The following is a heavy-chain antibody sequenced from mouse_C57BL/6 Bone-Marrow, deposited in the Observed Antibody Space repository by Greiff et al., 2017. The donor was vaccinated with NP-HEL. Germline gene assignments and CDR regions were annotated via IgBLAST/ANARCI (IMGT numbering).Heavy chain of an antibody. J-gene: IGHJ4*01. CDR1: GYTFTSYG. Sequence: VQLQQSGAELARPGASVKLSCKASGYTFTSYGISWVKQRTGQGLEWIGEIYPRSGNTYYNEKCKGKATQTADKSSSTAYMELRSLTSEDSAVYFCAREDYYAMDYWGQGTSVTVSS. CDR2: IYPRSGNT. CDR3: AREDYYAMDY. V-gene: IGHV1-81*01.